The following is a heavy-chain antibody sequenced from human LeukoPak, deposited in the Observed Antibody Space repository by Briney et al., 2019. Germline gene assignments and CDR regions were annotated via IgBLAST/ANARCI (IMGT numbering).Heavy chain of an antibody. Sequence: SETLSLTCTVSGYSISSGYDWGWIRQCPGEGLDWIGYISHSGRTYYNASLKSRVTISVHTSQNHFSLKLASVTVADTAVYYCARVGSRSFDPWGQGTLVTVSS. CDR2: ISHSGRT. V-gene: IGHV4-38-2*02. D-gene: IGHD3-10*01. CDR3: ARVGSRSFDP. CDR1: GYSISSGYD. J-gene: IGHJ5*02.